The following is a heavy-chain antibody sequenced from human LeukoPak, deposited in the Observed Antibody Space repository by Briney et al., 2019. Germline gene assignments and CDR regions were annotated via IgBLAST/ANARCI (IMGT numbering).Heavy chain of an antibody. Sequence: GGSLRLSCAASGFTFNDYAMHWVRQAPGKGLEWVSGISWNSGNIGYADSVKGRFTISRDNAKNSLYLQMNSLRAEDTALYYCAKLSGSYYEAYFDYWGQGTLVTVSS. CDR2: ISWNSGNI. D-gene: IGHD1-26*01. CDR1: GFTFNDYA. J-gene: IGHJ4*02. CDR3: AKLSGSYYEAYFDY. V-gene: IGHV3-9*01.